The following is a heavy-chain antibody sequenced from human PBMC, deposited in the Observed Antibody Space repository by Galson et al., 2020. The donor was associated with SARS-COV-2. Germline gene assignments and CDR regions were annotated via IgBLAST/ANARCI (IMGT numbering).Heavy chain of an antibody. CDR2: MNPNSGNT. V-gene: IGHV1-8*01. CDR3: AREGDSSGDTYPPYYYYGMDV. Sequence: ASVKVSCKASGYTFTSYDINWVRQATGQGLEWMGWMNPNSGNTGYAQKFQGRVTMTRNTSISTAYMELSSLRSEDTAVYYCAREGDSSGDTYPPYYYYGMDVWGQGTTVTVSS. J-gene: IGHJ6*02. D-gene: IGHD6-19*01. CDR1: GYTFTSYD.